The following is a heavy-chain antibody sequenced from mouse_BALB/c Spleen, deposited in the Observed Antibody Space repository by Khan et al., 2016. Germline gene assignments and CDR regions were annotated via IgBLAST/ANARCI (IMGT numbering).Heavy chain of an antibody. J-gene: IGHJ3*01. D-gene: IGHD2-4*01. CDR2: TFPSDSYT. Sequence: QVQLQQPGAELVRPGASVKLSCKASGYTFTSYWINWMKQRPGQGLGWIGNTFPSDSYTNYNQKFRDKATLTVDKSSSTAYMPLSSPTSEDSAVYYCTRGESTMIRGFAYWGQGTLVTVSA. V-gene: IGHV1-69*02. CDR3: TRGESTMIRGFAY. CDR1: GYTFTSYW.